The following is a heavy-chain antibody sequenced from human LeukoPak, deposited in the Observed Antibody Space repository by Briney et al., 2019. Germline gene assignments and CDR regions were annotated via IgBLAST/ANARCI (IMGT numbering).Heavy chain of an antibody. Sequence: GGSLRLSCEASGFTFSSYWMHWVRQAPGKGLVWVSRINSDVSSSTYADSVKGRFTISRDNAKNTLYLQMKSLRAEDTAVYYCAREKRYCSSTTCYGLDYWGQGTLVTVSS. CDR2: INSDVSSS. V-gene: IGHV3-74*01. D-gene: IGHD2-2*01. CDR3: AREKRYCSSTTCYGLDY. CDR1: GFTFSSYW. J-gene: IGHJ4*02.